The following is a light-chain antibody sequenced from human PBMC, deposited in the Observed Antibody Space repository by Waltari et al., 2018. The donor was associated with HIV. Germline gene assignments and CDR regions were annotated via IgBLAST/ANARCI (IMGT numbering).Light chain of an antibody. CDR3: QQYKNWPLT. V-gene: IGKV3-15*01. J-gene: IGKJ4*01. Sequence: EIVMTQSPATLSVSPGERATLSCRASQSVSSNLAWYQQKPGQAPRRLIYRASTRATGITARFSGSGSGTEFTLTISSLQSEDFADYYCQQYKNWPLTFGGGTKVEIK. CDR2: RAS. CDR1: QSVSSN.